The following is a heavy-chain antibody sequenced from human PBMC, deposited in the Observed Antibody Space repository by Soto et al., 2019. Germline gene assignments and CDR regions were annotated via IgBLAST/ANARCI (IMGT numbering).Heavy chain of an antibody. CDR2: ISSSSTI. J-gene: IGHJ4*02. Sequence: GALRLSCAASGFTFSSYSMNWVRQAPGKGLEWVSYISSSSTIYYADSVKGRFTISRDNSKNSLYLQMNSLRDEDTAVYYCARDPGSSYGPPDYWGQGTLVTVSS. CDR3: ARDPGSSYGPPDY. V-gene: IGHV3-48*02. D-gene: IGHD5-18*01. CDR1: GFTFSSYS.